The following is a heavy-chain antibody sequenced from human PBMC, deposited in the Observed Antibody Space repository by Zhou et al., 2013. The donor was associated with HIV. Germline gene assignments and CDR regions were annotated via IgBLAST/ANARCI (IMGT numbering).Heavy chain of an antibody. J-gene: IGHJ6*03. CDR1: GGTFSSYA. Sequence: QVQLVQSGAEVKKPGSSVKVSCKASGGTFSSYAISWVRQAPGQGLEWMGGIIPIFGTANYAQKFQGRVTITTDESTSTAYMELSSLRSEDTAVYYCARASPAGGAHYYYYMDVWGKGDHGHRLL. CDR3: ARASPAGGAHYYYYMDV. CDR2: IIPIFGTA. D-gene: IGHD3-16*01. V-gene: IGHV1-69*05.